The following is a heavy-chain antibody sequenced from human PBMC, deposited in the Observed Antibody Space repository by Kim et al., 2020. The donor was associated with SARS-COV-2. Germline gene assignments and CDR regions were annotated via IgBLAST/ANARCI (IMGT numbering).Heavy chain of an antibody. CDR3: ASHFASTSQREGFDY. V-gene: IGHV3-11*04. Sequence: DTVKGRLTISRDNAGNSLFQQMTSLRAEDTAVYYCASHFASTSQREGFDYWGQGTLVTVSS. D-gene: IGHD1-26*01. J-gene: IGHJ4*02.